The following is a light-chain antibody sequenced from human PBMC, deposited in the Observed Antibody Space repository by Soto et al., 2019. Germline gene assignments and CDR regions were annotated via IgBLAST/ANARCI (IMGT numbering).Light chain of an antibody. V-gene: IGKV1-5*01. CDR1: QGISTY. J-gene: IGKJ2*01. CDR3: QQYNYLYT. CDR2: DVS. Sequence: DIQMTQSPSSLSASLGDRVTISCRASQGISTYLAWYQQKPGKAPTLLISDVSRLESGVPSRFSGSGSGTEFTLTISGLQPDDFATYYCQQYNYLYTFGQGTKLEIK.